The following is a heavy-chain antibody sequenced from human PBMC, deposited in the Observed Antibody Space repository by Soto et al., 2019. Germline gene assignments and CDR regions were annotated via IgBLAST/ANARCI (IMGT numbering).Heavy chain of an antibody. CDR1: GGTFSSYA. Sequence: QVQLVQSGAEVKKSGSSVKVSCKASGGTFSSYAISWVRQAPGQGLEWMGGIIPIFGTANYAQKFQGRVTITADESTSTAYMELSSLRSEDTAVYYCARSPSPGSSLTFDPWGQGTLVTVSS. V-gene: IGHV1-69*12. CDR2: IIPIFGTA. CDR3: ARSPSPGSSLTFDP. J-gene: IGHJ5*02. D-gene: IGHD6-6*01.